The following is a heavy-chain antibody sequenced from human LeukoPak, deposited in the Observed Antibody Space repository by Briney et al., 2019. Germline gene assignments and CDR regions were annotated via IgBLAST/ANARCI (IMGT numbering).Heavy chain of an antibody. CDR1: GGSFSGYY. D-gene: IGHD3-10*01. CDR3: ARGRGYYGSGILYGMDV. Sequence: PSETLSLTCAVYGGSFSGYYWSWIRQPPGKGLEWIGEINHSGSTNYNPSLKSRVTISVDTSKNQFSLKLSSVTAADTAVYYCARGRGYYGSGILYGMDVWGKGTTVTVSS. V-gene: IGHV4-34*01. CDR2: INHSGST. J-gene: IGHJ6*04.